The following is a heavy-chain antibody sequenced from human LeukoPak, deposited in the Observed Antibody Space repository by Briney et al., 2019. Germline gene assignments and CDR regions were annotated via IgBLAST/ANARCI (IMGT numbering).Heavy chain of an antibody. Sequence: GGSLRLSCATSGFTFSTYGMHWVRQAPGKGLERVAFIRFDGSNVGSNVYYADSVKGRFTISRDNSKNTLYLQMNSLRTEDTAVYYCARDSSRWFYEGSFDIWGQGTMVTVSS. D-gene: IGHD6-13*01. CDR2: IRFDGSNVGSNV. J-gene: IGHJ3*02. CDR1: GFTFSTYG. V-gene: IGHV3-30*02. CDR3: ARDSSRWFYEGSFDI.